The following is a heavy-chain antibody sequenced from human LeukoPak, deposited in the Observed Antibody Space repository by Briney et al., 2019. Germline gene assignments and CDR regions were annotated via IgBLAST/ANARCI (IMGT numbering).Heavy chain of an antibody. D-gene: IGHD6-19*01. CDR2: ISGSGGST. V-gene: IGHV3-23*01. Sequence: PGGSLRLSCAASGFTFSSYAMSWVRQAPGKGLEWVSAISGSGGSTSYADSVKGRFTISRDNSKNTLYLQLNSLRAEDTAVYYCARGLTPEYRTEKVAGTFDYWGQGTLVTVSS. CDR3: ARGLTPEYRTEKVAGTFDY. J-gene: IGHJ4*02. CDR1: GFTFSSYA.